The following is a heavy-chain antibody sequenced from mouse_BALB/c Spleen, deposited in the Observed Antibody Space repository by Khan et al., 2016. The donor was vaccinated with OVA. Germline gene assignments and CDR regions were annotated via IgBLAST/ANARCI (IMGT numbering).Heavy chain of an antibody. CDR3: ARDGNYMDY. CDR2: ISHSGSI. Sequence: EVQLQESGPDLVKPSQSLSLTCTVTGYSITSGYSWHWIRQFPGNQLEWMGYISHSGSINYNPSLKSRFSITRDTSKNLFFLQLNSVTTEDTATDYCARDGNYMDYWGQGTSVTVSS. J-gene: IGHJ4*01. V-gene: IGHV3-1*02. CDR1: GYSITSGYS. D-gene: IGHD2-1*01.